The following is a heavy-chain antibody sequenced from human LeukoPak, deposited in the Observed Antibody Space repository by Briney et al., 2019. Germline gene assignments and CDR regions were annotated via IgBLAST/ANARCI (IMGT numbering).Heavy chain of an antibody. CDR1: GFTFSSYT. Sequence: GGSLRLSCAASGFTFSSYTMNWVRQAPGKGLEWVSSSSSSSSYIYYADSVKGRFTISRDNAKNSLYLQMNSLRAEDTAVYYCASGHADCSSTSCYFGIPAKNAFDIWGQGTMVTVSS. CDR3: ASGHADCSSTSCYFGIPAKNAFDI. V-gene: IGHV3-21*04. J-gene: IGHJ3*02. D-gene: IGHD2-2*01. CDR2: SSSSSSYI.